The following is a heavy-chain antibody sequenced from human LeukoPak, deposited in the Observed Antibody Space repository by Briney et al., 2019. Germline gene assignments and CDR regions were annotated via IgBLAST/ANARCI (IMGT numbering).Heavy chain of an antibody. Sequence: ASVTVSCKGSGYTFTSYVISRVRQAPGQGLEWMGWISAYNGNTNYAQKLQGRVTMTTDTSTRTAYMELRSLRSDDTAVYYCARVDSFDSSGYYSGEDYWGQGTLVTVSS. V-gene: IGHV1-18*01. CDR3: ARVDSFDSSGYYSGEDY. D-gene: IGHD3-22*01. CDR1: GYTFTSYV. CDR2: ISAYNGNT. J-gene: IGHJ4*02.